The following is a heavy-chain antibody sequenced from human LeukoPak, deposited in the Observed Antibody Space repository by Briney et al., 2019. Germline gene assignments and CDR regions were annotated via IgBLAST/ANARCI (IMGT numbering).Heavy chain of an antibody. CDR2: INPSGGST. Sequence: GSSGKVSCNASEYTFTRYYMHWVRQSPGQGLEWMGIINPSGGSTSYAQKLQGRVSMTRDTYTSTVYMELSSLRSEDTAVYYCAGGAVAGELDAFDIWGQGTMVTVSS. J-gene: IGHJ3*02. D-gene: IGHD6-19*01. V-gene: IGHV1-46*01. CDR3: AGGAVAGELDAFDI. CDR1: EYTFTRYY.